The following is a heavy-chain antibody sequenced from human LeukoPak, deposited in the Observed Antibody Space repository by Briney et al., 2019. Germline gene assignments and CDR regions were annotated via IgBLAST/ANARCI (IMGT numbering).Heavy chain of an antibody. J-gene: IGHJ4*02. Sequence: ASVKVSCKASGYTFTGYYMHWVRQAPGQGLEWMGWNNPNSGGTNYAQKSQGRVTMTRDASISTAYMELTRLRSDDTAVYYCARAGSGYSGYERIWGQGTLVTVSS. CDR3: ARAGSGYSGYERI. D-gene: IGHD5-12*01. CDR2: NNPNSGGT. V-gene: IGHV1-2*02. CDR1: GYTFTGYY.